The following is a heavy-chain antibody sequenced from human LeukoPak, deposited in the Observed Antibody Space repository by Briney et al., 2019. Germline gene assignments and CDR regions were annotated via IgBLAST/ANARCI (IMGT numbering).Heavy chain of an antibody. J-gene: IGHJ4*02. CDR1: GGTFSSYA. CDR2: IIPIFGTA. CDR3: VREDGYHRRFDY. D-gene: IGHD5-24*01. V-gene: IGHV1-69*01. Sequence: GASVKVSCKASGGTFSSYAISWVRQAPGQGLEWMGGIIPIFGTANYAQKFQGRVTITADESTSTAYMELSSLRSEDTAVYYCVREDGYHRRFDYWGQGTLVTVSS.